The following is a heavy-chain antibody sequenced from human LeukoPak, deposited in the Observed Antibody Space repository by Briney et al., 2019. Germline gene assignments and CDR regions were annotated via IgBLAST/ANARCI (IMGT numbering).Heavy chain of an antibody. V-gene: IGHV3-23*01. CDR2: ISGGGGST. CDR1: GFPFSTYA. Sequence: GGSLRLSCAASGFPFSTYAMNWVRQAPGKGLEWVSTISGGGGSTYYADSVKGRFTISRDNSKNTLYLQVNSLRAEDTAVYYCAKGGKWDVTPFDYWGQGTLVTVSS. CDR3: AKGGKWDVTPFDY. D-gene: IGHD1-26*01. J-gene: IGHJ4*02.